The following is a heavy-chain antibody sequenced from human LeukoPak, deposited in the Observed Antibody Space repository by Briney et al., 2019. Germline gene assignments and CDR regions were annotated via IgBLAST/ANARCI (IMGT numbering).Heavy chain of an antibody. D-gene: IGHD2-2*01. CDR3: ARDIVVVPAVRGGYYYYYMDV. Sequence: ASVKVSCKASGYTFTGYYMHWVRQAPGQGREWMGWINPNSGGTNYAQKFQGRVTMTRDTSISTAYMELSRLRSDDTAVYYCARDIVVVPAVRGGYYYYYMDVWGKGTTVTISS. CDR1: GYTFTGYY. CDR2: INPNSGGT. J-gene: IGHJ6*03. V-gene: IGHV1-2*02.